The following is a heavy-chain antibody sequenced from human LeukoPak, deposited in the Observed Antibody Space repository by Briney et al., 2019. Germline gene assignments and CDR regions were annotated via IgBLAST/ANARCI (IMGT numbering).Heavy chain of an antibody. D-gene: IGHD2-21*02. CDR1: EFTFSNYW. Sequence: QPGGSLRLSCAASEFTFSNYWMSWVRQAPGKGLEWVASIKEDGSDKYYVDSVKGRFTISRDSAKNSLFLQMNSLRAEDTAVYYCARDQWRLFDYWGQGTLVTVSS. V-gene: IGHV3-7*04. CDR2: IKEDGSDK. CDR3: ARDQWRLFDY. J-gene: IGHJ4*02.